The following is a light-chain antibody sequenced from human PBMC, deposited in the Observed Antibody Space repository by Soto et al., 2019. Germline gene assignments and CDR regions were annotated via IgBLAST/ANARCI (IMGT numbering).Light chain of an antibody. CDR3: QQYGNSPS. Sequence: EVVLTQSPGTLSLSPGERATLSCRASQTVTSIYFAWFQKRPGQAPRLLLYSTSTRARGIPDRFSGSGSGADFTLTISRVEPEDFAVYHCQQYGNSPSFGQGTKLEIK. V-gene: IGKV3-20*01. CDR1: QTVTSIY. CDR2: STS. J-gene: IGKJ2*01.